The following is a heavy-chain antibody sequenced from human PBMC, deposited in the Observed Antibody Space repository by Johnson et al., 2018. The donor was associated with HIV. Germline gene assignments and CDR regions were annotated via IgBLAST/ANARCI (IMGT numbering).Heavy chain of an antibody. J-gene: IGHJ3*02. CDR2: INSGGST. CDR3: AKGGSSDAFDI. CDR1: GFIVSSNY. D-gene: IGHD6-6*01. V-gene: IGHV3-66*01. Sequence: EVQLVESGGGLVQPGGSLRLSCAASGFIVSSNYMNWVRQAPGKGLEWVSVINSGGSTYYADSVKGRFTISRDNSKNTLYLQMNSLRAEDTAVYYCAKGGSSDAFDIWGQGTMVTVSS.